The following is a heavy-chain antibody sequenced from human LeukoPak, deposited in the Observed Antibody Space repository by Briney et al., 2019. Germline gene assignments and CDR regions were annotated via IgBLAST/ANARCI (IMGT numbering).Heavy chain of an antibody. CDR1: GYTFTSYG. V-gene: IGHV1-18*01. J-gene: IGHJ6*03. Sequence: GASVKVSCKASGYTFTSYGISWVRQAPGQGLEWMGWISAYNGNTNCAQKLQGRVTMTTDTSTSTAYMELRSLRSDDTAVYYCARLAYDFWSGYHYYYYYYMDVWGKGTTVTVSS. D-gene: IGHD3-3*01. CDR3: ARLAYDFWSGYHYYYYYYMDV. CDR2: ISAYNGNT.